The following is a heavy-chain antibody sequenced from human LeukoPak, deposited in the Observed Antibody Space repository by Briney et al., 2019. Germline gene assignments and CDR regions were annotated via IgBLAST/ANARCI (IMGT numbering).Heavy chain of an antibody. CDR1: GYTFTNYG. D-gene: IGHD2-15*01. J-gene: IGHJ5*02. Sequence: ASVKVSCKASGYTFTNYGISWVRQAPGQGLEWMAWISTYDHDTNYAQKFRGRVTMTTDTSTSTAYMELRSLGSDDTAVYYCVRDYFCSGGTCDDCFDPWGQGALVTVSS. CDR2: ISTYDHDT. V-gene: IGHV1-18*01. CDR3: VRDYFCSGGTCDDCFDP.